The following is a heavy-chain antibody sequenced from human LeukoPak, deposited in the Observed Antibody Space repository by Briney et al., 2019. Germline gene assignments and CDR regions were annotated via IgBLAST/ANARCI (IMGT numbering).Heavy chain of an antibody. CDR1: GGTFSSYA. V-gene: IGHV1-69*13. J-gene: IGHJ4*02. CDR3: ARMETYQPL. D-gene: IGHD2-2*01. CDR2: IIPIFGTA. Sequence: ASVKVSCKTSGGTFSSYAISWVRQAPGQGLERMGGIIPIFGTANYAQKFQGRVTITADESTSIAYMELSSLRSEDTAVYYCARMETYQPLWGQGTLVTVSS.